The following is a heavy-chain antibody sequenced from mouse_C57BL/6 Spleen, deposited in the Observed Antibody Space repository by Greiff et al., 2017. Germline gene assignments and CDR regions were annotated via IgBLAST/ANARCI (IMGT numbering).Heavy chain of an antibody. CDR3: ARDGDDYVFFFDY. J-gene: IGHJ2*01. CDR1: GFTFSSYA. CDR2: ISDGGSYT. D-gene: IGHD2-4*01. V-gene: IGHV5-4*01. Sequence: EVQRVESGGGLVKPGGSLKLSCAASGFTFSSYAMSWVRQTPEKRLEWVATISDGGSYTYYPDNVKGRFTISRDNAKNNLYLQMSHLKSEDTAMYYCARDGDDYVFFFDYWGQGTTLTVSS.